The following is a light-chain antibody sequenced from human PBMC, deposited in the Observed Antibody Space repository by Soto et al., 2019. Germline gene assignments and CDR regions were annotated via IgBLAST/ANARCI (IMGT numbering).Light chain of an antibody. J-gene: IGLJ1*01. CDR2: EVT. Sequence: QSALTQPASVSGSPGQSITISCTGTSSDVVNDLLVSWYQQQPGKAPKLVIYEVTGRPSGTSDRFSGSKSGNTASLTISGLQPEDEADYYCISCTSVNTRCVFGSGTKVTVL. V-gene: IGLV2-14*02. CDR1: SSDVVNDLL. CDR3: ISCTSVNTRCV.